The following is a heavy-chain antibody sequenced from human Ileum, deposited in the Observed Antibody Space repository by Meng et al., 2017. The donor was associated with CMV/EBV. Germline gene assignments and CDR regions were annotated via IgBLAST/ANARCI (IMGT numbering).Heavy chain of an antibody. J-gene: IGHJ4*02. V-gene: IGHV3-23*01. CDR3: ARSRGGLSVTIFGVALDY. CDR1: GFSFSNFA. D-gene: IGHD3-3*01. CDR2: ITTGGDRT. Sequence: GGSLRLSCAASGFSFSNFAMNWVRQAPGKGLEWVSSITTGGDRTEYGASLKGRFTISRDDSRNTLYLQMNSLRAEDTAVYYCARSRGGLSVTIFGVALDYWGQGTLVTVSS.